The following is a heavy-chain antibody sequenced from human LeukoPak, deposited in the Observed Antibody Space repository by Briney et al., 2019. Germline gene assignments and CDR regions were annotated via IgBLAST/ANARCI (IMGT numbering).Heavy chain of an antibody. CDR3: ARDHGMATIIYFDY. CDR2: IIPIFGTA. V-gene: IGHV1-69*05. J-gene: IGHJ4*02. CDR1: GGTFSSYA. D-gene: IGHD5-24*01. Sequence: SVKVSCKASGGTFSSYAISWVRQAPGQGLEWMGRIIPIFGTANYAQKFQGSVTITTDESTSTAYMELSSPRSEDTAVYYCARDHGMATIIYFDYWGQGTLVTVSS.